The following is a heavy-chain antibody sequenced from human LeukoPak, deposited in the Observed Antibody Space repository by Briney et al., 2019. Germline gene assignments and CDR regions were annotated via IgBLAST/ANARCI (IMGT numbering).Heavy chain of an antibody. CDR3: ARRYSYNSVFDY. J-gene: IGHJ4*02. Sequence: GGSLRPSCAASGFTFSNYWMSWVRQAPGKGLEWVANIKQDGSQKYYVDSVKGRFTISRDNAKNPLYLQMNSLRAEDTAVYYCARRYSYNSVFDYWGQGTLVTVSS. CDR2: IKQDGSQK. CDR1: GFTFSNYW. D-gene: IGHD5-18*01. V-gene: IGHV3-7*01.